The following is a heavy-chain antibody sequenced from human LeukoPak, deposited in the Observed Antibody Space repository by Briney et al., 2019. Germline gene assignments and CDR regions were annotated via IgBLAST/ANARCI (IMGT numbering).Heavy chain of an antibody. D-gene: IGHD6-13*01. CDR2: INPNSGGT. V-gene: IGHV1-2*02. CDR3: ATDPYAIVSSSIAAAGPGFYWFDP. J-gene: IGHJ5*02. CDR1: GYTFSSSD. Sequence: ASVKLSCKASGYTFSSSDINWVRQATGQGLEWMGWINPNSGGTDYAQNFQGRVTMTTDTSISTAYMEVSRLRSDDTAVYYCATDPYAIVSSSIAAAGPGFYWFDPWGQGTLVTVSS.